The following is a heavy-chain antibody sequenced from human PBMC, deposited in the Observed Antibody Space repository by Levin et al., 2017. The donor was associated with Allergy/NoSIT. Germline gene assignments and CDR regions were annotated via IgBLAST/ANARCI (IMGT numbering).Heavy chain of an antibody. CDR2: IYPGDSDT. D-gene: IGHD1-1*01. CDR3: ARRGTRDYYYYMDV. V-gene: IGHV5-51*01. CDR1: GYSFTSYW. J-gene: IGHJ6*03. Sequence: GESLKISCQGSGYSFTSYWLGWVRQMPGKGLEWRGIIYPGDSDTRYSPSFQGQVTISADKSISTAYLQWSSLKASDTAIYYCARRGTRDYYYYMDVWGKGTTVTVSS.